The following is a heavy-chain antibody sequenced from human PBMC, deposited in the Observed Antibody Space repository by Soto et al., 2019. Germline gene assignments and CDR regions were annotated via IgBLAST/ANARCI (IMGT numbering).Heavy chain of an antibody. J-gene: IGHJ6*02. CDR3: ARVWVGPIVVVVAAAPYGMDV. CDR1: GGSVSSGSYY. CDR2: IYYSGST. V-gene: IGHV4-61*01. D-gene: IGHD2-15*01. Sequence: QVQLQESGPGLVKPSETLSLTCTVSGGSVSSGSYYWSWIRQPPGKGLEWIGYIYYSGSTNYNPSLKSRVTISVDTSKHQFSLKLSSVTAADTAVYYCARVWVGPIVVVVAAAPYGMDVWGQGTTVTGSS.